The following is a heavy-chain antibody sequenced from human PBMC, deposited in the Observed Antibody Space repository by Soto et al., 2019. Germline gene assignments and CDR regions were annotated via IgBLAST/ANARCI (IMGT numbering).Heavy chain of an antibody. J-gene: IGHJ4*02. CDR1: GGSISSSSYY. V-gene: IGHV4-39*02. Sequence: NPSETLSLTCTVSGGSISSSSYYWGWIRQPPGKGLEWIGSIYYRGNTYYNPSLKSRVTISVDTSKNQFSLKLSSVTAADTVLYYCAREGGGYCSGGSCQVDYWGQGTLVTVSS. D-gene: IGHD2-15*01. CDR3: AREGGGYCSGGSCQVDY. CDR2: IYYRGNT.